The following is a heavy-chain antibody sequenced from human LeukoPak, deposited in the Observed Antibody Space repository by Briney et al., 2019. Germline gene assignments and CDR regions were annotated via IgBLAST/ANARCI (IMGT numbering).Heavy chain of an antibody. V-gene: IGHV1-3*01. D-gene: IGHD2-21*02. J-gene: IGHJ4*02. Sequence: ASVKVSCKASGYIFSNYAMHWVRQAPGQRLEWMGWINAGNGNTKYSQKFQGRVTITRDTSASTAYMELSSLRSEDTAVYYCARDAAAYCGGDCYLDYWGQGTLVTVSS. CDR2: INAGNGNT. CDR3: ARDAAAYCGGDCYLDY. CDR1: GYIFSNYA.